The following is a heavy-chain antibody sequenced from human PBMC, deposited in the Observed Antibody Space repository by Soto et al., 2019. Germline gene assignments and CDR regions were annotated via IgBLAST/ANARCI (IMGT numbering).Heavy chain of an antibody. CDR1: GFTFSSYG. Sequence: GGSLRLSCAASGFTFSSYGMHWVRQAPGKGLEWVAVIWYDGSNKYYADSVKGRFTISRDNSKNTLYLQMNSLRAEDTAVYYCARTSLAYCGGDCPEYFQHWGQGTLVTVSS. CDR3: ARTSLAYCGGDCPEYFQH. J-gene: IGHJ1*01. D-gene: IGHD2-21*02. V-gene: IGHV3-33*01. CDR2: IWYDGSNK.